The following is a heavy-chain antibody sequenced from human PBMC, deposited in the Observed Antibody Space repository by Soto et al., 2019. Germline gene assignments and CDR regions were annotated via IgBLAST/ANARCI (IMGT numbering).Heavy chain of an antibody. V-gene: IGHV1-69*02. CDR1: GGTFSSYT. Sequence: QVQLVQSGAEVKKPGSSVKVSCKASGGTFSSYTISWVRQAPGQGLEWMGRIIPILGIANYAQKFQGRVTITADKSTSTAYMELSSLRSEDTAVYYWARGASGYSYDNYYYYMDVWGKGTTVTVSS. CDR2: IIPILGIA. J-gene: IGHJ6*03. CDR3: ARGASGYSYDNYYYYMDV. D-gene: IGHD5-18*01.